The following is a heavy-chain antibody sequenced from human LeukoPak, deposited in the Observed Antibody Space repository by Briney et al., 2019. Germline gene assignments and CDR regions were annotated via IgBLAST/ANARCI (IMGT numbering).Heavy chain of an antibody. CDR3: ARRRGYSYGLDY. CDR1: GGSFSGYY. J-gene: IGHJ4*02. Sequence: PSETLSLTCAVYGGSFSGYYWSWIRQPPGKGLEWIGEVNHSGSTNYNPSLKSRVTISVDTSKNQLSLKLSSVTAADTAVYYCARRRGYSYGLDYWGQGTLVTVSS. V-gene: IGHV4-34*01. CDR2: VNHSGST. D-gene: IGHD5-18*01.